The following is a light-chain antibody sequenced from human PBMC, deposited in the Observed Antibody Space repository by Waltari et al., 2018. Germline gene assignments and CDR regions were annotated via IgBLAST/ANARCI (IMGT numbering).Light chain of an antibody. Sequence: VLTQSPDTLSLSPGERATLSCRASESVTNSLAWYQHIPGQAPRLLIYSASNRATGIPARFSGSGSGTDFTLTIDSLEAEDFAVYYCQQHATWLSFGGGTRVEVK. CDR1: ESVTNS. V-gene: IGKV3-11*01. CDR3: QQHATWLS. CDR2: SAS. J-gene: IGKJ4*01.